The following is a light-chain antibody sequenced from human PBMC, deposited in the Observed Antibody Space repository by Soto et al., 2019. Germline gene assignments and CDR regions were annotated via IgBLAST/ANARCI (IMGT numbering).Light chain of an antibody. Sequence: AIQMTQSPSSLSASVGDRVTITCRASQGYRNDLGWYQQKPGKAPKLLIYAASSLQRGAPSRLTGSGSGTDFTLTISSMRPEDFATYYCLQAYSYPRTLGQGTRVDIK. V-gene: IGKV1-6*01. J-gene: IGKJ1*01. CDR1: QGYRND. CDR2: AAS. CDR3: LQAYSYPRT.